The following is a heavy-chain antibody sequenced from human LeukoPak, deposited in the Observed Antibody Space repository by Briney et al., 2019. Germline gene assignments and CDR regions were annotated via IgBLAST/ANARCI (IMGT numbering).Heavy chain of an antibody. CDR3: ARNTGELDY. V-gene: IGHV3-11*01. J-gene: IGHJ4*02. Sequence: PGGSLILSCAASGFTFSDHYMSWIRQAPGKGLEWVSYISSSGSNIYYVDSVKGRFTISRDNAKNSLSLQMNSLRAEDTAVYCCARNTGELDYWGQGTLVTVSS. CDR1: GFTFSDHY. D-gene: IGHD7-27*01. CDR2: ISSSGSNI.